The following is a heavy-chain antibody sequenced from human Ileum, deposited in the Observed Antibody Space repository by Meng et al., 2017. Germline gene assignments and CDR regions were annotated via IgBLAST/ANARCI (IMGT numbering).Heavy chain of an antibody. CDR1: GFTFSSYA. Sequence: GGSLRLSCAASGFTFSSYAMSWVRQAPGKGLEWVSAISGSGGSTYYADSVKGRFTISRDNSKNTLYLQMNSLRDEDTAVYYCVRDDSTGYYYFDYWGQGTLVTVSS. CDR2: ISGSGGST. CDR3: VRDDSTGYYYFDY. J-gene: IGHJ4*02. V-gene: IGHV3-23*01. D-gene: IGHD3-22*01.